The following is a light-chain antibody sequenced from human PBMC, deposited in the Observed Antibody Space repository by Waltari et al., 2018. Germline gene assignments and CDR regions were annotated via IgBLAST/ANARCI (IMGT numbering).Light chain of an antibody. J-gene: IGKJ1*01. Sequence: DIQMTQSPSSLSASVGDRVTITCRASQDISKYLAWFQQKPGKAPKSLIHAASNLQSGVPSKFSGSGSGTDFTLTISSLQAEDVAVYYCQQYFTTPWTFGQGTKVEIK. V-gene: IGKV1-16*02. CDR1: QDISKY. CDR2: AAS. CDR3: QQYFTTPWT.